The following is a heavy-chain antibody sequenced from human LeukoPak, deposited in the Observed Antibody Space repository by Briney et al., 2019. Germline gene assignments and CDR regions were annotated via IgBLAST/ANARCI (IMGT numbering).Heavy chain of an antibody. Sequence: SETLPLTYAVYGGSFSGYYWSWIRQPPGKGLEWIGEINHSGSTNYNPSLKSRVTISVDTSKNQFSLKLSSVTAADTAVYYCARDDSSGYPAYWGQGTLVTVSS. V-gene: IGHV4-34*01. CDR3: ARDDSSGYPAY. CDR2: INHSGST. D-gene: IGHD3-22*01. J-gene: IGHJ4*02. CDR1: GGSFSGYY.